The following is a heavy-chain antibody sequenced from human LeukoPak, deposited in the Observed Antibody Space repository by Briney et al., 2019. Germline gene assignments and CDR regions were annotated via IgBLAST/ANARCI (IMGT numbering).Heavy chain of an antibody. J-gene: IGHJ4*02. D-gene: IGHD1-7*01. CDR1: GYSFTNYW. CDR3: ARQELWRPLRY. V-gene: IGHV5-51*01. Sequence: GESLKISCKGSGYSFTNYWIAWVRQMPGKGLEWMGIIYPGDSDTRYSPSFQVQVTISADKSISTAYLQWSSLKASDTAMYYCARQELWRPLRYWGQGTLVTVSS. CDR2: IYPGDSDT.